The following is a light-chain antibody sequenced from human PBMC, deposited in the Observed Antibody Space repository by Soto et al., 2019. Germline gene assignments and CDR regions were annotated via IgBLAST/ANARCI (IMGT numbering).Light chain of an antibody. CDR3: QQLNSYLIT. CDR2: AAS. CDR1: RGISSY. V-gene: IGKV1-9*01. Sequence: IQLTQSPSFLSASVGDRVTITCRASRGISSYLAWYQQKPGKVPKLLIYAASTLHTGVPSRFSGSGSGTEFTLTISSLQPEDFATYYCQQLNSYLITFGQGTRLEIK. J-gene: IGKJ5*01.